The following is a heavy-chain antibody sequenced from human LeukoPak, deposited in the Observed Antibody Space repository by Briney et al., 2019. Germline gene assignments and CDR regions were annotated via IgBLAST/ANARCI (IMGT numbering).Heavy chain of an antibody. Sequence: PSETLSLTCTVSGGSISTFYWSWIRQPSGKGLEWIGYVYTTGSTKYNPSLKSRVAIPVDTSKNHFSLKLNSVTAADTAVYYCARQAARAFDYWGQGTLVTVSS. CDR3: ARQAARAFDY. J-gene: IGHJ4*02. CDR2: VYTTGST. D-gene: IGHD6-25*01. CDR1: GGSISTFY. V-gene: IGHV4-4*09.